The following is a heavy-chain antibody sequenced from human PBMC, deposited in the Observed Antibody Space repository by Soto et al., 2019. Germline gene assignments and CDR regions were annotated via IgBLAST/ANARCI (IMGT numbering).Heavy chain of an antibody. CDR2: IRSKANSYAT. CDR3: TSGELRYFSSTSSDGPLYYYMDV. D-gene: IGHD2-2*01. V-gene: IGHV3-73*01. Sequence: SGGSLRLSCAASGFTFSGSAMHWVRQASGKGLEWVGRIRSKANSYATAYAASVKGRFTISRDDSKNTAYLQMNSLKTEDTAVYYCTSGELRYFSSTSSDGPLYYYMDVWGKGTTVTVSS. CDR1: GFTFSGSA. J-gene: IGHJ6*03.